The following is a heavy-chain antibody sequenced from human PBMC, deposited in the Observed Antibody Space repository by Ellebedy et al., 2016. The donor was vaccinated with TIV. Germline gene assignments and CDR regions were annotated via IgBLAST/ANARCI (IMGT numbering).Heavy chain of an antibody. CDR2: IYYSGST. J-gene: IGHJ5*02. V-gene: IGHV4-39*07. Sequence: MPSETLSLTCTVSGGSITSNSYYWGWIRQPPGTGLEWIGSIYYSGSTYYNPSLKSRVTISLDKSKNQFSLNLKSMTAADTAMYYCAKDWTRGGGYFVRWFDPWGQGTLVTVSS. D-gene: IGHD5-12*01. CDR1: GGSITSNSYY. CDR3: AKDWTRGGGYFVRWFDP.